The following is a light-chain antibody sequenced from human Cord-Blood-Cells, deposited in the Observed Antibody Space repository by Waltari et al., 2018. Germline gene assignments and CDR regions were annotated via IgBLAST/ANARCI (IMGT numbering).Light chain of an antibody. CDR2: GAS. Sequence: EIVMTQSPATLSVSPGERATLSCRASQSVSSNLAWYQQKPGQAPRLLIYGASTRATGIPARYSGSGSGTEFTLTISSLQSEDFVVYYCQQYNNWPYSFGQRTKLEIK. CDR3: QQYNNWPYS. CDR1: QSVSSN. J-gene: IGKJ2*03. V-gene: IGKV3-15*01.